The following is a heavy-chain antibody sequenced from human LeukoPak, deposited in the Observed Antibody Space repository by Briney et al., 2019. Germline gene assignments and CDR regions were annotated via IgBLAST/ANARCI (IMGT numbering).Heavy chain of an antibody. CDR2: IYSGGST. V-gene: IGHV3-53*01. D-gene: IGHD3-3*01. CDR3: AKLMGYDFWSGYRFDY. CDR1: GFTVSSNY. J-gene: IGHJ4*02. Sequence: PGGSLRLSCAASGFTVSSNYMSWVRQAPGKGLEWVSVIYSGGSTYYADSVKGRFTISRDNSKNTLYLQMNSLRAEDTAVYYCAKLMGYDFWSGYRFDYWGQGTLVTVSS.